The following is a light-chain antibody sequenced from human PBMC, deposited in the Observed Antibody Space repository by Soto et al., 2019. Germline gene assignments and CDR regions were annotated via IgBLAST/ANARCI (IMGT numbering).Light chain of an antibody. V-gene: IGKV3-15*01. J-gene: IGKJ2*01. CDR3: QQYGDWPPET. CDR2: GAS. Sequence: TQSPSSLSASVGDRVNITCRASQSVSRNLAWYQQKPGQAPRLLIYGASTRATGVPARFSGSGSATEFTLSISSLQSEDVAVYYCQQYGDWPPETFGQGTKLEI. CDR1: QSVSRN.